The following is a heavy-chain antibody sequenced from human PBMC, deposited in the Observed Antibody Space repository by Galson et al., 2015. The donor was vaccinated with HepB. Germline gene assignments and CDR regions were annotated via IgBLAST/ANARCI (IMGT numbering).Heavy chain of an antibody. D-gene: IGHD2-21*01. J-gene: IGHJ4*02. Sequence: SLRLSCAASGFTFSSYVMNWVRQSPGKGLEWVSYITSSSDAIYYADSVKGRFTTSRDNAKNSLYLQINSLRDEDTAVYYCARDPRNSPSVWGQGTLVTVSS. CDR2: ITSSSDAI. CDR1: GFTFSSYV. CDR3: ARDPRNSPSV. V-gene: IGHV3-48*02.